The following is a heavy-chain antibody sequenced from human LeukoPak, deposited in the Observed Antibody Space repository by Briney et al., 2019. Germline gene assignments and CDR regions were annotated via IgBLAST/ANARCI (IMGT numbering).Heavy chain of an antibody. CDR3: AADGEYAFLV. V-gene: IGHV3-74*01. Sequence: GGSLRLSCADSGLTFQNTWMHWIRQAPGEGLVWVSRIINDGITTTYADSVKGRFTISRDNAKKTLYLQMNSLRAEDTAVYYCAADGEYAFLVCGQGTMVTVSS. CDR1: GLTFQNTW. D-gene: IGHD2/OR15-2a*01. CDR2: IINDGITT. J-gene: IGHJ3*01.